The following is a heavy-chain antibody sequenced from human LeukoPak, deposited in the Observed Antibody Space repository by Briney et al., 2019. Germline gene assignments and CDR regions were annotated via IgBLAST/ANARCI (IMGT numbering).Heavy chain of an antibody. CDR1: GFTFSSYW. Sequence: GGSLRLSCAASGFTFSSYWMSWVRQAPGKGLEWVANIKQDGSEKYYVDSVKGRFTISRDNAKNSLYLQMNSLRAEDTAVYYCARRYSGYDWYFDYWGQGTLVTVSS. CDR3: ARRYSGYDWYFDY. V-gene: IGHV3-7*03. CDR2: IKQDGSEK. J-gene: IGHJ4*02. D-gene: IGHD5-12*01.